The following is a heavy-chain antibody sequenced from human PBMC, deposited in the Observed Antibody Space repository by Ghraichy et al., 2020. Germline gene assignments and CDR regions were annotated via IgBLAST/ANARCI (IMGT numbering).Heavy chain of an antibody. V-gene: IGHV3-43*01. CDR3: ARDRGFSYGYFDY. CDR1: GFTFKDYT. Sequence: ESLNISCAASGFTFKDYTMHWVRQPPGKGLEWISLINWDGKTTYYAESVKGRFSISRDNSKNFLYLEMNGLRPEDTAFFYCARDRGFSYGYFDYWGHGTLVTVSS. D-gene: IGHD5-18*01. J-gene: IGHJ4*01. CDR2: INWDGKTT.